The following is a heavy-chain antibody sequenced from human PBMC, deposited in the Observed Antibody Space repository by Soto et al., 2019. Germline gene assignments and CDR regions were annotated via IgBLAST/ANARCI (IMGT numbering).Heavy chain of an antibody. Sequence: ASLRLSGAASGCTFSNFAMSWVRHAPGKGLEWVSEITGSTGTTYYADSVKGRFVISRDNSKNTLHLQMNSLRAEDTAVYYCAKDTSSSPYYMDVWGKGTTVTVSS. CDR2: ITGSTGTT. J-gene: IGHJ6*03. CDR1: GCTFSNFA. V-gene: IGHV3-23*01. CDR3: AKDTSSSPYYMDV. D-gene: IGHD2-2*01.